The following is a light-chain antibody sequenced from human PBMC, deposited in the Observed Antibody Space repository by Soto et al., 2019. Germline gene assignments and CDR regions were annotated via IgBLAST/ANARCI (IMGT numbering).Light chain of an antibody. Sequence: DIQMTQSPSTLSASVGDRVTITCRASQSISGWLAWYQQKPGKAPKLLIYDASNLQSGVPSRFSGRESVTEFTLIISSLQPDDVATYYCQQYKSSYTFGQGTKLEI. CDR3: QQYKSSYT. CDR2: DAS. J-gene: IGKJ2*01. V-gene: IGKV1-5*01. CDR1: QSISGW.